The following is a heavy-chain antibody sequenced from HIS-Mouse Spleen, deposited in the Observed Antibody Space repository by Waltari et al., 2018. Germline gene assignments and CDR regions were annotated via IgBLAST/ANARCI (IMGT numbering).Heavy chain of an antibody. CDR3: AREIPYSSSWYDWYFDL. CDR2: IYYSGGH. D-gene: IGHD6-13*01. V-gene: IGHV4-39*07. J-gene: IGHJ2*01. CDR1: GGSISSSSYY. Sequence: QLQLQESGPGLVKPSETLSLTCTVSGGSISSSSYYWGWIRQPPGKGLEWIGGIYYSGGHYSNPSLKSLVTISVDTSKNRFSLKLSSVTAADTAVYYCAREIPYSSSWYDWYFDLWGRGTLVTVSS.